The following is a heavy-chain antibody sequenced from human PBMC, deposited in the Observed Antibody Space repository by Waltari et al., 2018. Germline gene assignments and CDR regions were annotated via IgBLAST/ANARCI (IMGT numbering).Heavy chain of an antibody. Sequence: QVQLQPWGAGLLKPSETLSLTCAVYGGSIRPYFWSWIRQPPGKGLEWIGEINHGGSTNYNPSLKSRVTISVDTSKNQFSLKLRSVTAADTAVYYCARGYSNGYGPGDYWGQGTLVTVSS. CDR1: GGSIRPYF. CDR2: INHGGST. CDR3: ARGYSNGYGPGDY. V-gene: IGHV4-34*01. J-gene: IGHJ4*02. D-gene: IGHD5-18*01.